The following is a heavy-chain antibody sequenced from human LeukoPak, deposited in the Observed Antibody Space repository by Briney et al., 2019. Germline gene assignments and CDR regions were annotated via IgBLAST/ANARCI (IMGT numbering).Heavy chain of an antibody. D-gene: IGHD5-24*01. CDR1: GYTFTSYG. J-gene: IGHJ6*03. V-gene: IGHV1-18*01. Sequence: GASVKVSCKASGYTFTSYGISWVRQAPGQGLEWMGWISAYNGNTNYAQKLQGRVTMTTDTSTSTAYMELRSLRSDDTAVYYCARGRRDWFYYYYYMDVWGKGTTVTVSS. CDR3: ARGRRDWFYYYYYMDV. CDR2: ISAYNGNT.